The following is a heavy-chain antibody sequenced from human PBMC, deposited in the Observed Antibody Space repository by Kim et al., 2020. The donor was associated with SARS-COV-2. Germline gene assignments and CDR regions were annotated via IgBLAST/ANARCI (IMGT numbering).Heavy chain of an antibody. CDR3: ARIGDY. CDR2: YPGESDT. V-gene: IGHV5-51*01. D-gene: IGHD2-15*01. J-gene: IGHJ4*02. Sequence: YPGESDTRYSPSFQDQVTISADKSINSAYLQWSSLKASDTAMYYCARIGDYWGQGTLVTVSS.